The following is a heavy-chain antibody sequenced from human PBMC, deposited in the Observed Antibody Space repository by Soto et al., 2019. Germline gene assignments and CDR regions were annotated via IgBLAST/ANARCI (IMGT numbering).Heavy chain of an antibody. CDR3: ASSRPFGPYWYFDL. CDR2: IYDSGST. V-gene: IGHV4-30-4*01. J-gene: IGHJ2*01. Sequence: QVQLQESGPGLVKPSQTLSLTCTVSGGSISSGDYYWSWIRQPPGKGLEWIGYIYDSGSTDYNPSLKSRVIISVDTSKTQFSLKLSSVTAADTAVYYCASSRPFGPYWYFDLWGRGTLVTVSS. D-gene: IGHD3-10*01. CDR1: GGSISSGDYY.